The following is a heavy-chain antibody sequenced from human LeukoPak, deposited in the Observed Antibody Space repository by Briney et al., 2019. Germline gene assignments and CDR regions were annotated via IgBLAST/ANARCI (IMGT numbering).Heavy chain of an antibody. CDR1: GFTFSSYW. Sequence: GGSLRLSCAASGFTFSSYWMSWVRQAPGKGLEWVANIKQDGSEKYYVDSVKGRFTISRDIAKNSLYLQMNSLRAEDTAVYYCARSGYCSSTSCYRFGAFDIWGQGTMVTVSS. V-gene: IGHV3-7*01. D-gene: IGHD2-2*02. CDR3: ARSGYCSSTSCYRFGAFDI. CDR2: IKQDGSEK. J-gene: IGHJ3*02.